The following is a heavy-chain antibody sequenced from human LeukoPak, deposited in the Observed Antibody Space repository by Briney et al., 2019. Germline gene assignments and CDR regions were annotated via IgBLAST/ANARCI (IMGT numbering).Heavy chain of an antibody. CDR3: ASSGGGSNYYYYGMDV. J-gene: IGHJ6*02. D-gene: IGHD2-15*01. CDR2: ISYSGTT. V-gene: IGHV4-59*08. Sequence: NPSETLSLTCTVSGGSISSYYWSWIRQPPGKELEWIGYISYSGTTNYNPSLKSRVAISVDPSKNQVSLKLSSVTAADTAVYYCASSGGGSNYYYYGMDVWGPGTTVTVAS. CDR1: GGSISSYY.